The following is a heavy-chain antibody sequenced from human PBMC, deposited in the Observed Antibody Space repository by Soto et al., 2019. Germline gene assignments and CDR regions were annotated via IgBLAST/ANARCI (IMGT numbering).Heavy chain of an antibody. V-gene: IGHV1-3*01. CDR3: ARGSRYYYDSSGYPPFDY. Sequence: ASVKVSCKASGYTFTSYAMHWVRQAPGQRLEWMGWINAGNGNTKYSQKFQGRVTITRDTSASTAYMELSSLRSEDTAVYYCARGSRYYYDSSGYPPFDYWGQGTLVTVSS. D-gene: IGHD3-22*01. CDR2: INAGNGNT. J-gene: IGHJ4*02. CDR1: GYTFTSYA.